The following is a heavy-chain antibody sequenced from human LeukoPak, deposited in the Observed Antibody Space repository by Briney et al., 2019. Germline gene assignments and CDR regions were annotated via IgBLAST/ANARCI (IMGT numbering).Heavy chain of an antibody. D-gene: IGHD5-24*01. Sequence: SGPTLVKPTQTLTVTCTFSGISLSTIGLRASWIRQPPGKALGWLARIDWDDDKFYSSSLKTRLTISKDTSKNQVVLTMTNMDPVDTAMYYCARLSADGYNFFDYWGQGTLVTVSS. CDR2: IDWDDDK. CDR1: GISLSTIGLR. CDR3: ARLSADGYNFFDY. J-gene: IGHJ4*02. V-gene: IGHV2-70*04.